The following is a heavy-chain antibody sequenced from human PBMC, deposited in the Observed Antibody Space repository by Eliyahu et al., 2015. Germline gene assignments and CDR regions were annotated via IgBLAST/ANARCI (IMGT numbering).Heavy chain of an antibody. CDR3: VKDPWTFRDIPY. CDR1: GFTFRSYA. V-gene: IGHV3-64D*06. J-gene: IGHJ4*02. Sequence: EVQLVESGGGLVQPGGSXRLSXSASGFTFRSYAMHWARQAPGKGLEYVSAISTNGGSTYYADSVKGRFTISRDNSKNTLYLQMSSLRAEDTAVYYCVKDPWTFRDIPYWGQGTLVTVSS. CDR2: ISTNGGST. D-gene: IGHD3-10*01.